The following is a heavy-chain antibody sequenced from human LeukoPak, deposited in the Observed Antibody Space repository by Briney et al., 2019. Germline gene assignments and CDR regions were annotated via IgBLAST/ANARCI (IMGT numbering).Heavy chain of an antibody. CDR1: GGSISSYY. V-gene: IGHV4-59*01. Sequence: PPETLSLTCTVSGGSISSYYWSWVRQPPGKGLEWIGYIYYSGSTNYNPSLKSRVTISVDTSKNQFSLKLSSVTAADTAVYYCARTTYYYGSGSYYIGSSFDYWGQGTLVTVSS. CDR3: ARTTYYYGSGSYYIGSSFDY. D-gene: IGHD3-10*01. CDR2: IYYSGST. J-gene: IGHJ4*02.